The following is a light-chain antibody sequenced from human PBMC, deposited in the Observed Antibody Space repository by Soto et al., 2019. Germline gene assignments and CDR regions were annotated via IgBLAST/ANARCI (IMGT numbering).Light chain of an antibody. J-gene: IGKJ1*01. V-gene: IGKV3-15*01. CDR3: QQYNNWPPQWT. Sequence: EILMTQSPSTLTVSPGERATLSCRASQSVSSNLAWYQQKPGQAPRLLIYGASTRATGIPARFSGRGSGTEFTLTISSLQSEDFAVYYCQQYNNWPPQWTFGQGTKVDIK. CDR2: GAS. CDR1: QSVSSN.